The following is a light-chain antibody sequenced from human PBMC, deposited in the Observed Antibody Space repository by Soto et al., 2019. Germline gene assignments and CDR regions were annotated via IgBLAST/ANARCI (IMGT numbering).Light chain of an antibody. Sequence: QSALTQPPSASGSPGQSVTISCTGTSSDVGGYNYVSWYQQHPGKAPKLMIYEVSKRPSGVPDRFSGSKSGNTASLTVSGLQAEDEGDYCCSSYGGSNNVVFGGGTKLTVL. CDR3: SSYGGSNNVV. V-gene: IGLV2-8*01. J-gene: IGLJ2*01. CDR1: SSDVGGYNY. CDR2: EVS.